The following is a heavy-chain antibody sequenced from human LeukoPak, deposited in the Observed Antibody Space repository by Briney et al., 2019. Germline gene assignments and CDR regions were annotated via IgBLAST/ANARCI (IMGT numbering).Heavy chain of an antibody. J-gene: IGHJ4*02. CDR2: IRYDGSNK. V-gene: IGHV3-30*02. Sequence: PEGSLRLSCAASGFTFNSYGMHWVRQAPGKGLEWVAFIRYDGSNKYYADYVKGRFTISRDNSKNTLYLQMNSLRAEDTAVYYCAKDLSSSFYFDYWGQGTLVTVSS. CDR1: GFTFNSYG. CDR3: AKDLSSSFYFDY. D-gene: IGHD6-6*01.